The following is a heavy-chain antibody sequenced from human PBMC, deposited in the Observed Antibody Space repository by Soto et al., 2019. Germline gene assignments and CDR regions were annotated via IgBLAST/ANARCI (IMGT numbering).Heavy chain of an antibody. CDR1: GVSISSDGYS. Sequence: SETLSLTCAVSGVSISSDGYSWSWIWQPPGKGLEWIGFIYQSGSTSYNPSLKSRGTMSVDRSKNQFSLKLTSVTAADTAVYYCARAYYDFWTSYHYGMDVWGQGTTVTFS. CDR3: ARAYYDFWTSYHYGMDV. V-gene: IGHV4-30-2*01. D-gene: IGHD3-3*01. J-gene: IGHJ6*02. CDR2: IYQSGST.